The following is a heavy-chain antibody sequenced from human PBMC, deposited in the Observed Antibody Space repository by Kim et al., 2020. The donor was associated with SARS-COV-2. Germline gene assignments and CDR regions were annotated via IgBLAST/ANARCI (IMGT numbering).Heavy chain of an antibody. CDR3: GKDRTPIT. D-gene: IGHD1-20*01. CDR2: INTNTGKP. V-gene: IGHV7-4-1*02. CDR1: GYIFTTSG. J-gene: IGHJ4*02. Sequence: ASVKVSCRASGYIFTTSGMSWVRQAPGQRLEWMGWINTNTGKPIYAQEFTGRFVFALDTSVSTAFLQINDLKSEDTGVYSCGKDRTPITWGQGTQVTVSS.